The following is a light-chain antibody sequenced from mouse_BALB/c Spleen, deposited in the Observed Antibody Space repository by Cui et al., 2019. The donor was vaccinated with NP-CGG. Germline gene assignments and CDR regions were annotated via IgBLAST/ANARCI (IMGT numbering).Light chain of an antibody. CDR2: GTN. CDR3: TLWYSNHWV. V-gene: IGLV1*01. J-gene: IGLJ1*01. CDR1: TGAVTTNNY. Sequence: QAVVTQESALTTSPGETVTLTCRSSTGAVTTNNYVNWLQEKPDHLFTGLIGGTNNRAPGVPARFSGSLIGDKAALTITGAQTEDEAIYFCTLWYSNHWVFGGGTKLTVL.